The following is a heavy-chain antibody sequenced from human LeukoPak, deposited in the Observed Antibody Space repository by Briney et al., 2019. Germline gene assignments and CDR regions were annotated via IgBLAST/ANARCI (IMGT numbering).Heavy chain of an antibody. Sequence: EASVKVSCKASGYTFTGYYMHWVRQAPGQGLEWMGWINPNSGGTNYAQKFQGRVTMTRDTSISTAYMELSRLRSDDTAVYYCARDRGEWELLLDYWGQGTLVTVSS. J-gene: IGHJ4*02. CDR3: ARDRGEWELLLDY. V-gene: IGHV1-2*02. D-gene: IGHD1-26*01. CDR2: INPNSGGT. CDR1: GYTFTGYY.